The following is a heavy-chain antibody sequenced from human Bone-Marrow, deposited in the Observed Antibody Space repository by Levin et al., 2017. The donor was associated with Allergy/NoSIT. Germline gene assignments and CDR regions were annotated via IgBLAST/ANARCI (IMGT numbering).Heavy chain of an antibody. Sequence: SETLSLTCAVYGGSFSGYYWSWIRQPPGKGLEWIGEINHSGSTNYNPSLKSRVTISVDTSKNQFSLKLSSVTAADTAVYYCARGGSIAVAGTGVGFDPWGQGTLVTVSS. V-gene: IGHV4-34*01. CDR2: INHSGST. CDR3: ARGGSIAVAGTGVGFDP. J-gene: IGHJ5*02. D-gene: IGHD6-19*01. CDR1: GGSFSGYY.